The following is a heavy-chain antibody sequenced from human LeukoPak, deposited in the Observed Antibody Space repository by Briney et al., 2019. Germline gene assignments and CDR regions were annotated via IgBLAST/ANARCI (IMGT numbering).Heavy chain of an antibody. CDR3: AKGVGATSCFDY. D-gene: IGHD1-26*01. CDR2: ISGSGGST. J-gene: IGHJ4*02. V-gene: IGHV3-23*01. CDR1: GFTFSSYW. Sequence: GGSLRLSCAASGFTFSSYWMHWVRQAPGKGLEWVSAISGSGGSTYYADSVKGRFTISRDNSKNTLYLQMNSLRAEDTAVYYCAKGVGATSCFDYWGQGTLVTVSS.